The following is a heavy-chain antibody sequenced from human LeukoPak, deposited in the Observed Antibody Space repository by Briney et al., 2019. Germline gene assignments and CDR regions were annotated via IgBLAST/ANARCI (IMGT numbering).Heavy chain of an antibody. CDR1: GFTFSSYA. D-gene: IGHD3-22*01. CDR2: ISYDGSNK. J-gene: IGHJ4*02. CDR3: ARDRSGYYQFDY. V-gene: IGHV3-30*04. Sequence: GESLRLSCAASGFTFSSYAMHWVRQAPGKGLEWVAVISYDGSNKYYADSVKGRFTISRDNSKNTLYLQMNSLRAEDTAVYYCARDRSGYYQFDYWGQGTLVTVSS.